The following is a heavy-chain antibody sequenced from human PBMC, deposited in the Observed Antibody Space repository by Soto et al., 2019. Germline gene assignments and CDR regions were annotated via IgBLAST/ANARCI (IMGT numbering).Heavy chain of an antibody. CDR2: VFSSVSA. CDR3: ARDGMTTGDT. J-gene: IGHJ4*02. Sequence: SATLSLTCIVSGVSVRSYTWSWVRQPANKGLGWIGRVFSSVSATYNPSLKSRVSISMDTPENRISLKLDSVTAADAGVYFCARDGMTTGDTWGPGTL. CDR1: GVSVRSYT. V-gene: IGHV4-4*07. D-gene: IGHD7-27*01.